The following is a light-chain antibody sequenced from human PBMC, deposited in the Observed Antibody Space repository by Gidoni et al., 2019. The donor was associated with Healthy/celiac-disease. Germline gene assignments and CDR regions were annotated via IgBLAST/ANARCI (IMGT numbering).Light chain of an antibody. CDR3: QVWDSSSHHQV. Sequence: SYVLTQPPSVSVAPRKTARITCGGNNIGSKSVHWYQQKPGQAPVLVIYYDSDRPSGIPERFSGSNSGNTATLTISRVEAGDEADYYCQVWDSSSHHQVFGTGTKVTVL. V-gene: IGLV3-21*04. J-gene: IGLJ1*01. CDR1: NIGSKS. CDR2: YDS.